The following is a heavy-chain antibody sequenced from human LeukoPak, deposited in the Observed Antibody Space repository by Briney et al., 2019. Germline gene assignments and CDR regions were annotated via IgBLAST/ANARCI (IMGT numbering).Heavy chain of an antibody. V-gene: IGHV4-59*12. Sequence: SETLSLTCTVSGGSISSYYWSWIRQPPGKGLEWIGYIYYSGSTNYNPSLKSRVTISVDTSKNQFSLKLSSVTAADTAVYYCARDGCSSTSCYDMTDWRPNDYWGQGTLVTVSS. CDR2: IYYSGST. J-gene: IGHJ4*02. CDR3: ARDGCSSTSCYDMTDWRPNDY. CDR1: GGSISSYY. D-gene: IGHD2-2*01.